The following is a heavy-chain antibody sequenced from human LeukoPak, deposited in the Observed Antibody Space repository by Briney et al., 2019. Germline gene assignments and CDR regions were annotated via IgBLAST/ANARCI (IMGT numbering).Heavy chain of an antibody. CDR1: GYTFGAYY. J-gene: IGHJ5*02. D-gene: IGHD5-24*01. CDR2: INPSGTGT. Sequence: ASVNVACKASGYTFGAYYMYWVRQAPGQWREWMGVINPSGTGTSYAQEFQGRITMSRDTSTSTVYMELSSLRSEDTAFYYCATDHSMANTAWWFDPWGQGTLVTVSS. CDR3: ATDHSMANTAWWFDP. V-gene: IGHV1-46*01.